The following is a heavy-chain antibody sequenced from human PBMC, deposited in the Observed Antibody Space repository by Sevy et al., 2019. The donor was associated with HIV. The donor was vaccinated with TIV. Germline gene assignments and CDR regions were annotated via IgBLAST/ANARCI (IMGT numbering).Heavy chain of an antibody. D-gene: IGHD6-13*01. V-gene: IGHV3-15*01. CDR1: GFTFSNAW. CDR3: TTASWSQEDYNNY. CDR2: IKGKIYDGTI. Sequence: GGSLRLSCAASGFTFSNAWMSWVRQAPGEGLEWVGSIKGKIYDGTIDYAAPVKGRFSISRDDSKNTPYLQMNSLNTEDTAVYYCTTASWSQEDYNNYWGQGTLVTVSS. J-gene: IGHJ4*02.